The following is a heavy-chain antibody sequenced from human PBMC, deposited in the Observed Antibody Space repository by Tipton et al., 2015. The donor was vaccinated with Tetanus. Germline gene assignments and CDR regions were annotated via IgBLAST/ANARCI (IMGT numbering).Heavy chain of an antibody. D-gene: IGHD5-18*01. Sequence: TLSLTCSVSGASLRSGDYNWSWIRQPPGKGLEWLAYISDSGLTNSNYFLKSRITISRDTSRNQFSLRLTSVTAADTAVYFCARASQRTFEFWGQGTLVAVSS. CDR1: GASLRSGDYN. CDR3: ARASQRTFEF. J-gene: IGHJ4*02. V-gene: IGHV4-61*08. CDR2: ISDSGLT.